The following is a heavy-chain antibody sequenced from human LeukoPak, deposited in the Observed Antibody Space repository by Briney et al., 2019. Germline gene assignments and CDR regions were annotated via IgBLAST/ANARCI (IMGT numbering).Heavy chain of an antibody. Sequence: ASVKVSCKASGYTFTSYGISWVRQAPGQGLEWMGWISAYNGNTNYAQKLQGRVTMTTDTSTSTAYMELSSLRSEDTAVYYCARGVRRYYDSSGYYYYWGQGTLVTVSS. V-gene: IGHV1-18*01. D-gene: IGHD3-22*01. J-gene: IGHJ4*02. CDR3: ARGVRRYYDSSGYYYY. CDR2: ISAYNGNT. CDR1: GYTFTSYG.